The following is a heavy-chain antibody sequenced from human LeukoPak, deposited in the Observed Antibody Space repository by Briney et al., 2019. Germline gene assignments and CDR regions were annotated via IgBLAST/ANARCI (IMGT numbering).Heavy chain of an antibody. CDR2: INPSGGST. J-gene: IGHJ1*01. Sequence: ASVKVSCKASGYTFTSYYMHWVRQAPGQGLGWMGIINPSGGSTSYAQKFQGRVTMTRDTSTSTVYMELSSLRSEDTAVYYCAREDYDYGDYEHWGQGTLVTVSS. V-gene: IGHV1-46*01. CDR3: AREDYDYGDYEH. D-gene: IGHD4-17*01. CDR1: GYTFTSYY.